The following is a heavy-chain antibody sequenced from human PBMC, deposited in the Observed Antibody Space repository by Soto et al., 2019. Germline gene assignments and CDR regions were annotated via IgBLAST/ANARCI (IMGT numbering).Heavy chain of an antibody. V-gene: IGHV3-30*04. CDR3: AREGLLLLPTTAMDV. CDR1: GFTFSSYA. D-gene: IGHD2-21*01. Sequence: QVQLVESGGGVVQPGRSLRLSCAASGFTFSSYAMHWVRQAPGQGLEWVAFISYDGRDKYYADSVKDRFTISRDNSKNTLYLPMNNLRAADTAVYYCAREGLLLLPTTAMDVWGQGTTVTVSS. J-gene: IGHJ6*02. CDR2: ISYDGRDK.